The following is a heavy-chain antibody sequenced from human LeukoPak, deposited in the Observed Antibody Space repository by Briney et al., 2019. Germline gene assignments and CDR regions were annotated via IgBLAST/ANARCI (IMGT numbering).Heavy chain of an antibody. CDR1: GGSISSYY. D-gene: IGHD1-14*01. J-gene: IGHJ3*02. Sequence: ETLSLTCTVSGGSISSYYWSWIRQPPGKGLEWIGYIYYSGSTNYNPSLKSRVTISVDTSKNQFSPKLSSVTAADTAVYYCARDVGSHNAFDIWGQGTMVTVSS. CDR2: IYYSGST. V-gene: IGHV4-59*01. CDR3: ARDVGSHNAFDI.